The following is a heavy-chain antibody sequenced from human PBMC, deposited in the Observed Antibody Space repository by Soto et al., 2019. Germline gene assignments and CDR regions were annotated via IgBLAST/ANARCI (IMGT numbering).Heavy chain of an antibody. CDR1: GFTFSSYG. J-gene: IGHJ6*02. V-gene: IGHV3-33*01. CDR2: IWYDGSNK. CDR3: ARDSYDFWSGYYGYGMDV. Sequence: QVQLVESGGGVVQPGRSLRLSCAASGFTFSSYGMHWVRQAPGKGLEWVAVIWYDGSNKYYADSVKGRFTISRDNSKNPLYLQMNSLRAEDTAVYFCARDSYDFWSGYYGYGMDVWGQGTTVTVSS. D-gene: IGHD3-3*01.